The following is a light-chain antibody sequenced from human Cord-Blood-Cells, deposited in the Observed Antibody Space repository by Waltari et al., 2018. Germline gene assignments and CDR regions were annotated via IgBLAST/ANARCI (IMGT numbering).Light chain of an antibody. Sequence: QSPSSLSASVGDRVTITCQASQDISNYLNWYQQKPGKAPKLLIYDASNLETGVPSRFSGSGSGTDFTFTISSLQPEDIATYYCQQYDNPPRTFGGGTKVEIK. CDR2: DAS. CDR3: QQYDNPPRT. J-gene: IGKJ4*01. CDR1: QDISNY. V-gene: IGKV1-33*01.